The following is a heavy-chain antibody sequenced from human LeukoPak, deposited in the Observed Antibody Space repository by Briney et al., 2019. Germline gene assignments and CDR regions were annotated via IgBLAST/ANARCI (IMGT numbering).Heavy chain of an antibody. CDR1: GFTFSTFA. Sequence: PGGSLRLSCVASGFTFSTFAMNWVRQAPGKGLEWVSTISETGRSTYYADSVKGQFTISRDNSKNTLYLQMNSLRAEDTAVYYCAKDYDILTGWALFDYWGQGTLVTVSS. D-gene: IGHD3-9*01. CDR3: AKDYDILTGWALFDY. J-gene: IGHJ4*02. V-gene: IGHV3-23*01. CDR2: ISETGRST.